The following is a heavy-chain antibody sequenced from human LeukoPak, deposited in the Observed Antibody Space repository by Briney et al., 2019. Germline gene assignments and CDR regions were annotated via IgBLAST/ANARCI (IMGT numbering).Heavy chain of an antibody. J-gene: IGHJ4*02. CDR2: IYYSGST. D-gene: IGHD1-26*01. Sequence: SETLSLTCTVSGGSISSSSYYWGWIRQPPGKGLEWIGSIYYSGSTYYNPSLKSRVTISVDTSKNQFSLKLSSVTAADTAVYYCARRGLVGASPFDYWGQGTLVTVSS. CDR1: GGSISSSSYY. V-gene: IGHV4-39*01. CDR3: ARRGLVGASPFDY.